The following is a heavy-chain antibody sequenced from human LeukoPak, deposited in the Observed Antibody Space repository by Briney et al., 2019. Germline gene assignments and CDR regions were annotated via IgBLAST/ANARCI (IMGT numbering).Heavy chain of an antibody. CDR3: ARGRAIAARPRSSSGLYFFDY. CDR1: GFTFSSYG. CDR2: IRYDGSNK. Sequence: GGSLRLSCAASGFTFSSYGMHWVRQAPGKGLEWVAFIRYDGSNKYYADSVKGRFTISRDNSKNTLYLQMNSLRAEDPAVYYCARGRAIAARPRSSSGLYFFDYWGQGTLVTVSS. J-gene: IGHJ4*02. V-gene: IGHV3-30*02. D-gene: IGHD6-6*01.